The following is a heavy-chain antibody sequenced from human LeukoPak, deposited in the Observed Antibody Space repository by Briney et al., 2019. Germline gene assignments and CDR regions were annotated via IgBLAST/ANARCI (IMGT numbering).Heavy chain of an antibody. CDR3: ARGSPYAS. D-gene: IGHD1-26*01. CDR2: IHYTGTT. V-gene: IGHV4-39*01. Sequence: SETLSLTCTVSGGSISGSSSYWGWIRQPPGKGLDYIGSIHYTGTTYYNPSLKSRVTLSVYTSQNQFSLKLTSVTAADTAVYYCARGSPYASWGQGTLVTVSS. J-gene: IGHJ5*02. CDR1: GGSISGSSSY.